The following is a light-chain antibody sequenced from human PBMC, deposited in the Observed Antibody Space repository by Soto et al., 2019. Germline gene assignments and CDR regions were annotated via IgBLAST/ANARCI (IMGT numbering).Light chain of an antibody. Sequence: QSVLTQPPSVSGAPGQRVTISCTGSRSNIGAGSDVHWYQQLPGTAPKLLIYGNTNRPSGVPDRFSASKSGTSASLAITGLQAEDEADYYCQSYDSSLSVVFGGGTKLTVL. V-gene: IGLV1-40*01. CDR1: RSNIGAGSD. CDR3: QSYDSSLSVV. CDR2: GNT. J-gene: IGLJ2*01.